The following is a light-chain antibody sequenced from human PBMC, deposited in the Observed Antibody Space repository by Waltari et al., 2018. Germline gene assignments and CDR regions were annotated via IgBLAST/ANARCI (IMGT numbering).Light chain of an antibody. CDR3: AAWDDSLNGYV. Sequence: QSVLTQPPSASGTPGQRVTISCSGSSSNIGRNTVNWYQQLPGTAPQLLISSNNQRPSGVPDRFSGSKSGTSASLAISGLQSEDEADYYCAAWDDSLNGYVFGTGTKVTVL. CDR2: SNN. J-gene: IGLJ1*01. V-gene: IGLV1-44*01. CDR1: SSNIGRNT.